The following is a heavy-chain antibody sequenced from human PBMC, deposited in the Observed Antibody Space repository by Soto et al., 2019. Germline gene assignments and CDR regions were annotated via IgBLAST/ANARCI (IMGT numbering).Heavy chain of an antibody. J-gene: IGHJ4*02. V-gene: IGHV4-59*04. CDR2: IQYRGST. D-gene: IGHD3-10*01. Sequence: VHLVESGGGLGQPGGSLRLSCAASGFTFSSYWMSWVRQSPGKGLEWIGTIQYRGSTYYNPSLKSRVTMSLDTSKNQFSLRLTSVTAADTAVYFCAGMFWFGDLLFDYWGQGTLVTVSS. CDR1: GFTFSSYW. CDR3: AGMFWFGDLLFDY.